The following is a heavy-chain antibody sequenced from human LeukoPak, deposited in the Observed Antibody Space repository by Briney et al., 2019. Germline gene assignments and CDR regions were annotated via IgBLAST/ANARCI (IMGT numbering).Heavy chain of an antibody. J-gene: IGHJ4*02. Sequence: ASETLSLTCTVSGGSISSYYWSWIREPPGKGLEWIGYIYYSGSTNYNPSLKSRVTISVDTSKNQFSLKLSSVTAADTAVYYCATMVYYYDSSVYYYGVNYFDYWGQGTLVTVSS. CDR1: GGSISSYY. CDR2: IYYSGST. CDR3: ATMVYYYDSSVYYYGVNYFDY. V-gene: IGHV4-59*01. D-gene: IGHD3-22*01.